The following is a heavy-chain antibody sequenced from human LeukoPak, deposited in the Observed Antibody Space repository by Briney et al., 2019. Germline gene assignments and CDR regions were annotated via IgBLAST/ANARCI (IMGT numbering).Heavy chain of an antibody. Sequence: SETLSLTCTVSGGSISTFYWSWIRQPPGKGLEWIGYIYYSGGTNYNPSLKNRVTISVDTSKNQFSLRLSSVTAADTAVYYCARDRPGGSSLDYWGQGTLVTVSS. V-gene: IGHV4-59*01. D-gene: IGHD6-13*01. CDR1: GGSISTFY. CDR2: IYYSGGT. CDR3: ARDRPGGSSLDY. J-gene: IGHJ4*02.